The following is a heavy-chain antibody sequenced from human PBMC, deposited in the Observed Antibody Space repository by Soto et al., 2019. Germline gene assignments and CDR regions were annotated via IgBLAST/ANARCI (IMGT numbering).Heavy chain of an antibody. CDR2: ISYDGSNK. D-gene: IGHD2-15*01. CDR3: AKDTRRGYCSGGSCYPGYYFDY. Sequence: QVQLVESGGGVVQPGRSLRLSCAASGFTFSSYGMHWVRQAPGKGLEWVAVISYDGSNKYYADSVKGRFTISRDNSKNTLYLQMNSLRAEDTAVYYCAKDTRRGYCSGGSCYPGYYFDYWGQGTLVTVSS. CDR1: GFTFSSYG. J-gene: IGHJ4*02. V-gene: IGHV3-30*18.